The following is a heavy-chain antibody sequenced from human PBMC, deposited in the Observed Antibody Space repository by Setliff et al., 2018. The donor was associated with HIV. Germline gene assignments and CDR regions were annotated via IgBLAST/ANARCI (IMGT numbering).Heavy chain of an antibody. CDR3: ARGVLITLGYQNWFDP. Sequence: GASVKVSCKASGYSFTSYGINWVRQAPGRGLEWMGWISPYNGNTDYAQNFQGRVTMTTDTSTSTVYMELRSLISDDTAVYYCARGVLITLGYQNWFDPWGQGTLVTVSS. D-gene: IGHD3-16*01. CDR2: ISPYNGNT. CDR1: GYSFTSYG. J-gene: IGHJ5*02. V-gene: IGHV1-18*01.